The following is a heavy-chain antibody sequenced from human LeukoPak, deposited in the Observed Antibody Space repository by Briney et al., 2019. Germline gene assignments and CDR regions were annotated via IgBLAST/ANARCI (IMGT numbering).Heavy chain of an antibody. CDR3: ARQYCSSTSCYSEVDY. D-gene: IGHD2-2*02. CDR2: IYPGDSDT. Sequence: GESLKISCKGSGYRFISYWIGWVRQMPGKGLEWMGIIYPGDSDTRYSPSFQGQVTISADKSISTAYLQWSSLKASDTAMYYCARQYCSSTSCYSEVDYWGQGTLVTVSS. CDR1: GYRFISYW. J-gene: IGHJ4*02. V-gene: IGHV5-51*01.